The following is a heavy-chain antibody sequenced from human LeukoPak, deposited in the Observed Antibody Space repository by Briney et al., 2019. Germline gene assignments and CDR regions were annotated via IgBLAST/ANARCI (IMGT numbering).Heavy chain of an antibody. D-gene: IGHD3-10*01. CDR3: ARDPITMVRGAPNWSDP. CDR1: GYTFTGYY. CDR2: INPNSGGT. V-gene: IGHV1-2*02. Sequence: GASVKVSCKASGYTFTGYYMHWVRQAPGQGLEWMGWINPNSGGTNYAQKFQGRVTMTRDTSISTAYMELSRLRSDDTAVYYCARDPITMVRGAPNWSDPWGQGTLVTVSS. J-gene: IGHJ5*02.